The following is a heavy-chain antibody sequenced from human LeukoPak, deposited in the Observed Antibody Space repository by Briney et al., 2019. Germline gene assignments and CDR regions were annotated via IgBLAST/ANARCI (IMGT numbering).Heavy chain of an antibody. D-gene: IGHD3-3*01. J-gene: IGHJ5*02. CDR1: GGTFSSYA. Sequence: SVKVSCKASGGTFSSYANSWVRQAPGQGLEWMGGIIPIFGTANYAQKFQGRVTITTDESTSTAYMELSSLRSEDTAVYYCARALPDFWSGYDWFDPWGQGTLVTVSS. CDR3: ARALPDFWSGYDWFDP. V-gene: IGHV1-69*05. CDR2: IIPIFGTA.